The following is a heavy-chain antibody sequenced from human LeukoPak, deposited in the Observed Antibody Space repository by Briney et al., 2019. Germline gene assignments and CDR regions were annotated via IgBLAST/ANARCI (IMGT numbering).Heavy chain of an antibody. D-gene: IGHD6-13*01. V-gene: IGHV1-2*02. Sequence: GASVKVSCKASGYTFTGYYIYWVRQAPGHGLEWMGWINPNSGGTNYAQKFQGRVTMTREMSISTAYMELSRLRSDDTAVYYCARGQQLASNWAQGTLVTVSS. CDR1: GYTFTGYY. J-gene: IGHJ4*02. CDR2: INPNSGGT. CDR3: ARGQQLASN.